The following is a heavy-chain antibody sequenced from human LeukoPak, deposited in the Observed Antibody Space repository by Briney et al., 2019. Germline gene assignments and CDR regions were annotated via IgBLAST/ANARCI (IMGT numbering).Heavy chain of an antibody. CDR1: GLTFSSYW. CDR2: IKQDGSEK. J-gene: IGHJ4*02. D-gene: IGHD3-10*01. Sequence: GGSLRLSCAASGLTFSSYWMSWVRQAPGKGLEWVANIKQDGSEKYYVGSVKGRFTISRDNAKNSLYLQMNSLRAEDTAVYYCARDYMVRGVSDYWGQGTLVTVSS. CDR3: ARDYMVRGVSDY. V-gene: IGHV3-7*03.